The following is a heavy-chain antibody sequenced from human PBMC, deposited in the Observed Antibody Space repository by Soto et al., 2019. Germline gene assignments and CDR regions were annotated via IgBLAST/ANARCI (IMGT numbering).Heavy chain of an antibody. J-gene: IGHJ6*02. D-gene: IGHD2-2*01. CDR1: GGTFSSYA. CDR2: ILPIFGTA. V-gene: IGHV1-69*06. Sequence: QVQLVQSGAEVKKPGSPVKVSCKASGGTFSSYAISWVRQAPGQGLEWMGGILPIFGTANYARKFQGRVTITADRSTSTAYMELSSLRSEDTAVYYCARASTLTVYCGSVSCPRMDVWGQGTTVTVSS. CDR3: ARASTLTVYCGSVSCPRMDV.